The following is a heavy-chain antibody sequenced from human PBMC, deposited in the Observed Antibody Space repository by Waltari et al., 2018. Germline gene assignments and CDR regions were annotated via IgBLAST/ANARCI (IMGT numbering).Heavy chain of an antibody. D-gene: IGHD6-19*01. CDR3: AKSRRGLAYYFDY. J-gene: IGHJ4*02. V-gene: IGHV3-23*03. Sequence: EVQLLESGGGLVQPGGSLRLSCAAAGFTFSSYAMSWVRQAPGKGLEWVSVIYSGGSSTYYADSVKGRFTISRDNSKTTLYLQMNSLRAEDTAVYYCAKSRRGLAYYFDYWGQGTLVTVSS. CDR2: IYSGGSST. CDR1: GFTFSSYA.